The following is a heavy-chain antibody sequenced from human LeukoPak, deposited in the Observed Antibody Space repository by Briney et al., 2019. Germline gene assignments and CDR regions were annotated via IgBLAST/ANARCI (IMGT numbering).Heavy chain of an antibody. D-gene: IGHD5-18*01. V-gene: IGHV4-31*03. Sequence: PSQTLSLTCTVSGGSISSGGYYWSWIRQHPGKGLEWIGYIYYSGSTYYNPSLKSRVTISVDTSKNQFSLKLSSVTAADTAVYYCARGGYSYGLYYFDYWGQGTLVTVSS. CDR3: ARGGYSYGLYYFDY. J-gene: IGHJ4*02. CDR2: IYYSGST. CDR1: GGSISSGGYY.